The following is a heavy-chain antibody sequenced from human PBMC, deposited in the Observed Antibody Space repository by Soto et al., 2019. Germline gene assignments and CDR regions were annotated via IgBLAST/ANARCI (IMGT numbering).Heavy chain of an antibody. J-gene: IGHJ4*02. Sequence: QVQLVQSGAEVKKPGASVTVSCTTSGYTFSSIGISWVRQAPGQGLEWMGWISPHKDDTYYAQRLQGRVTMTTDTSTSTAYMELRSLRSDDTAVYFCVRDLDGSGSYYTNYWGQGTLVTVSS. D-gene: IGHD3-10*01. CDR3: VRDLDGSGSYYTNY. CDR1: GYTFSSIG. V-gene: IGHV1-18*01. CDR2: ISPHKDDT.